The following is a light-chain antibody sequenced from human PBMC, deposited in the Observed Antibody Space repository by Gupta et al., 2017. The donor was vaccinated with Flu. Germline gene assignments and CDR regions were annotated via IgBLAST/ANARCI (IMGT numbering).Light chain of an antibody. Sequence: PSSLSASVGDRVTITCQASQDINYYLNWYQQKPGKAPTPLIYDTSKLETGVPSRFSGSGSGTDFTLTISSLQPEDIAAYYCQQFHDLPPTFGQGTRLEI. J-gene: IGKJ5*01. CDR2: DTS. CDR3: QQFHDLPPT. V-gene: IGKV1-33*01. CDR1: QDINYY.